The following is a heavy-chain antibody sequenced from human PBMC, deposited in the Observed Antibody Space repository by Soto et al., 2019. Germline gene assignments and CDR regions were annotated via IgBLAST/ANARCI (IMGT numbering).Heavy chain of an antibody. V-gene: IGHV3-73*02. CDR3: ARGVYDFWSGHPEGPDY. CDR1: GFTFSGSA. Sequence: EVQLVESGGGLVQPGGSLKVSCAASGFTFSGSAMHWVRQASGKGLEWVGRIRSKANSYATAYAVSVKGRFTISRDDSRNTAYLQMYSLKTEDTAVYYCARGVYDFWSGHPEGPDYWGQGTVVTVSS. CDR2: IRSKANSYAT. J-gene: IGHJ4*02. D-gene: IGHD3-3*01.